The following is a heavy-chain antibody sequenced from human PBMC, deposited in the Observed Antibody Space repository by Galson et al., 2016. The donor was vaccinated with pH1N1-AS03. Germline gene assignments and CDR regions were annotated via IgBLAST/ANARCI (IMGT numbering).Heavy chain of an antibody. Sequence: SLRLSCAASGFSSSSYGMHWARQAPGKGLEWVAFIPYDGNNKYYSDSVKVRFTISRDNSKNTVYLQMNSLRAEDTAVYYCAKDHSNFYGMDVWGQGTTVTVSS. CDR2: IPYDGNNK. V-gene: IGHV3-30*02. CDR3: AKDHSNFYGMDV. D-gene: IGHD4-11*01. CDR1: GFSSSSYG. J-gene: IGHJ6*02.